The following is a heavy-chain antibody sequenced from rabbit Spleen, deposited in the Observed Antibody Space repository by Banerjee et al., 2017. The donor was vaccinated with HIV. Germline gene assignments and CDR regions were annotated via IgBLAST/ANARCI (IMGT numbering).Heavy chain of an antibody. CDR1: GFTLSSNYY. V-gene: IGHV1S40*01. CDR3: ARGSATMTMVMTGFYLNL. Sequence: QSLEESGGDLVKPGASLTLTCTASGFTLSSNYYMCWVRQAPGKGLECIACIYAGSSGSTYYANWAKGRFTISEASSTTVTLQMTSLTVADTATYFCARGSATMTMVMTGFYLNLWGPGTLVTV. CDR2: IYAGSSGST. J-gene: IGHJ4*01. D-gene: IGHD2-1*01.